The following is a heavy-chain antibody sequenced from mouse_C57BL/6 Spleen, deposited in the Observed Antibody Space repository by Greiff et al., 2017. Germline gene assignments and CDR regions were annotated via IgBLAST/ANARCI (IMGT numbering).Heavy chain of an antibody. Sequence: QVQLQQPGAELVKPGASVKLSCKASGYTFTSYWMHWVKQRPGRGLEWIGRIDPNSGGTKYNEKFKSKATLTVYKPSSTAYMQLSSLTSEDSAVYYCAREVPITTVVAEYFDVWGTGTTVTVSS. CDR1: GYTFTSYW. V-gene: IGHV1-72*01. CDR2: IDPNSGGT. D-gene: IGHD1-1*01. J-gene: IGHJ1*03. CDR3: AREVPITTVVAEYFDV.